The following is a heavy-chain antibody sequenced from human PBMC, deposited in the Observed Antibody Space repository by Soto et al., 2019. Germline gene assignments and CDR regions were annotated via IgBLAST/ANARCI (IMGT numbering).Heavy chain of an antibody. D-gene: IGHD1-26*01. CDR3: AKLGTMGVFDN. J-gene: IGHJ4*02. Sequence: EVPLLESGGGLVQPGGSLRLSCAASGFTFSSYAMSWVRQAPGKGLEWLAGITFSGDYTYYADSVKGRFTLSRDNSRNRLDLQMNSLTVEDTALYFCAKLGTMGVFDNWGQGTLLTVSS. CDR1: GFTFSSYA. V-gene: IGHV3-23*01. CDR2: ITFSGDYT.